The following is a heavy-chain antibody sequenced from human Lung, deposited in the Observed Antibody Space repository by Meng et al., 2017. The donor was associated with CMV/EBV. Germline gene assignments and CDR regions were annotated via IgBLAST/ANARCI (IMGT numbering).Heavy chain of an antibody. CDR2: ISSSSSTI. CDR1: GFTFSSYS. V-gene: IGHV3-48*04. CDR3: ATMPQSGNYPHSYYYCMDV. D-gene: IGHD1-26*01. Sequence: SCAASGFTFSSYSMNWVRQAPGKGLEWVSYISSSSSTIYYADSVKGRFTISRDNAKNSLYLQMNSLRAEDTAVYYCATMPQSGNYPHSYYYCMDVXGQGXTVTVSS. J-gene: IGHJ6*02.